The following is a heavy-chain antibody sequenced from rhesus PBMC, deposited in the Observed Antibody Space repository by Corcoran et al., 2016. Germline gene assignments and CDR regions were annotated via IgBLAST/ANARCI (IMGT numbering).Heavy chain of an antibody. J-gene: IGHJ4*01. D-gene: IGHD4-29*01. CDR2: INTETGAT. CDR3: LRGGYGSVVDY. CDR1: GYPFTAYS. Sequence: QVQLVQSGAEVKEPGSSVTVSCWPSGYPFTAYSPTWVRQAPGRGLEWWGEINTETGATDFAQRFLGRIILTRDTSTATVDMKVTGLMSEDTAMYYCLRGGYGSVVDYWGQGVLVTVSS. V-gene: IGHV1-138*01.